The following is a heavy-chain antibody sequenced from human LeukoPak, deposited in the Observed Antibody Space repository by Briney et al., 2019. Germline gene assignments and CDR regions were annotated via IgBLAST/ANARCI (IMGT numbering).Heavy chain of an antibody. V-gene: IGHV4-34*01. Sequence: SETLPLTCAVYGGSFSGYYWSWIRQPPGKGLEWIXEINHSGNTNYNPSLKSRVTISVDTSKKQFSLKLSSVTAADTAVYYCARGLKEQLVPRDWFDPWGQGTLVTVSS. CDR3: ARGLKEQLVPRDWFDP. CDR2: INHSGNT. J-gene: IGHJ5*02. CDR1: GGSFSGYY. D-gene: IGHD6-13*01.